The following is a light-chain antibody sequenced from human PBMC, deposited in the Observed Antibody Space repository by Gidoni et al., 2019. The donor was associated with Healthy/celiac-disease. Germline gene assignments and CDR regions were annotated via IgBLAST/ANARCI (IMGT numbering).Light chain of an antibody. V-gene: IGKV4-1*01. CDR2: WAS. Sequence: DIGMTQSPDSLAVPLGERATINCKSSQSVLYSSNNKNYLAWYPQKPGQPPKLLIYWASTRESGVPYLFSGGGSGPDFTLAISSLQAEDVVVYYCQQYYSTPRTFGQGPKVEIK. J-gene: IGKJ1*01. CDR3: QQYYSTPRT. CDR1: QSVLYSSNNKNY.